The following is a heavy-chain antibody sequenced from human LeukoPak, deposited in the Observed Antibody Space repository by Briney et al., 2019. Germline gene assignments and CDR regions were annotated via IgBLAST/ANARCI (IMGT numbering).Heavy chain of an antibody. CDR3: ARQEGYDVLTGYYIPHGVLFDY. D-gene: IGHD3-9*01. CDR2: IKTDGSIT. Sequence: PGGSLRLSCAASGFSFSVYWMHWVRQAPGKGPVWVSRIKTDGSITDYADFVKGRFTISRDNAKNTLYLQMNSLRAEDTAVYYCARQEGYDVLTGYYIPHGVLFDYWGQGTLVTVSS. J-gene: IGHJ4*02. V-gene: IGHV3-74*01. CDR1: GFSFSVYW.